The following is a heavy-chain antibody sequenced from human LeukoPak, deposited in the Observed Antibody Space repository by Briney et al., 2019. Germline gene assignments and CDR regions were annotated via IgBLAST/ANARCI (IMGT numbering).Heavy chain of an antibody. CDR1: GYTFTGYY. CDR3: ARGAWRFGEFDFDY. CDR2: INPNSGGT. V-gene: IGHV1-2*02. Sequence: GASVKVSCKASGYTFTGYYMHWVRQAPGQGLEWMGWINPNSGGTSYAQKFQGRVTMARDTSINTAYMELSRLSSDDTAVYYCARGAWRFGEFDFDYWGQGTLVTVSS. J-gene: IGHJ4*02. D-gene: IGHD3-10*01.